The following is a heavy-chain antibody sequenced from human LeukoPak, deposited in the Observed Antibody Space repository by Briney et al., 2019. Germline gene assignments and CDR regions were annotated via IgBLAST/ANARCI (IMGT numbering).Heavy chain of an antibody. D-gene: IGHD3-10*01. V-gene: IGHV3-53*01. Sequence: GSLRPSCAASGFIVSNNYMTWVRQPPGKGLEWVSAIYSGGTTYYADSVKGRFTISRDDSKNTVFLQMNSLRAEDTAVYYCARGGEDSPLWFEPKQYHFDYWGQGALVTVSS. CDR2: IYSGGTT. CDR1: GFIVSNNY. CDR3: ARGGEDSPLWFEPKQYHFDY. J-gene: IGHJ4*02.